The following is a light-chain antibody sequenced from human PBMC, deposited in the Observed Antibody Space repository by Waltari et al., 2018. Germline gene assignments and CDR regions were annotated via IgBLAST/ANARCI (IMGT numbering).Light chain of an antibody. J-gene: IGLJ1*01. V-gene: IGLV3-21*02. Sequence: SYVLTQPPSVSVAPGQTARMTCGANNIGSTSVHWYQKKPGQAPVPVVYDDSDRPSGIPERFSGSNSGNTATLTITRVEAGDEADYYCQLWDKSSDPPYVFGPGTKVTVL. CDR3: QLWDKSSDPPYV. CDR2: DDS. CDR1: NIGSTS.